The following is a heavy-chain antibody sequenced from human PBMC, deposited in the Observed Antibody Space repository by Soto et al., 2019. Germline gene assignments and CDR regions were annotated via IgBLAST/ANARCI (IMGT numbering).Heavy chain of an antibody. V-gene: IGHV4-61*01. CDR3: ARDPTDPPARCLDP. Sequence: SETPALGSAACGGSVRSASYYWCLNRQPPGKGLEWIGYIYYSGSTNYNPSLKSRVTISVDTSKNQVSLKLSSVTAADTAVYYWARDPTDPPARCLDPWGHGTLVTVSS. J-gene: IGHJ5*02. CDR1: GGSVRSASYY. CDR2: IYYSGST. D-gene: IGHD2-2*01.